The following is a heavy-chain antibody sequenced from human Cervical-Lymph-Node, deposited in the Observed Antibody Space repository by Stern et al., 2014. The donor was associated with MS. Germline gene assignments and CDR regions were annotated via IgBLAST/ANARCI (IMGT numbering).Heavy chain of an antibody. V-gene: IGHV2-5*02. Sequence: ESGPTLVKPTQTLTLTCTFSGFSLNTSGEGVAWIRQPPGKALEWLAVISLDADERYSPSLNNRLTITKDHSKNQEVLTLANMDPVDTGTYYCAHTTVTFDEAYGLDVWCQGTTVTVSS. CDR2: ISLDADE. D-gene: IGHD4-17*01. CDR1: GFSLNTSGEG. CDR3: AHTTVTFDEAYGLDV. J-gene: IGHJ6*02.